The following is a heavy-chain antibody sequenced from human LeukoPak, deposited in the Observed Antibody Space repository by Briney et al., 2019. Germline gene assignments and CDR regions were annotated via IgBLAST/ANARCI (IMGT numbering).Heavy chain of an antibody. Sequence: GGSLRLSCAASGFTFSSYAMSWVRQAPGKGLEWVSAISGSGDSTYYADAVKGRFTISRDNSKNTLYLQMNSLRAEDTAVYYCASSYDSSGYYPTYYFDYWGQGTLVTVSS. CDR2: ISGSGDST. D-gene: IGHD3-22*01. V-gene: IGHV3-23*01. CDR1: GFTFSSYA. J-gene: IGHJ4*02. CDR3: ASSYDSSGYYPTYYFDY.